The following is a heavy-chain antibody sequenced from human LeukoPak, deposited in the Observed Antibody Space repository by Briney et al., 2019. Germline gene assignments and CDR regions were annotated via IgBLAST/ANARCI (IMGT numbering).Heavy chain of an antibody. CDR2: VNQDGSRI. CDR3: TRTTHPDDDSGYFDY. CDR1: GFTIWKFL. J-gene: IGHJ4*02. D-gene: IGHD4-11*01. V-gene: IGHV3-7*04. Sequence: GGSLRLFFSTFGFTIWKFLVAWGPQAPGEGLEWVANVNQDGSRIYYVDSVKGRFTISRDNAKNSLHLQMSSLRADDTAVYYCTRTTHPDDDSGYFDYWGQGALVTVSS.